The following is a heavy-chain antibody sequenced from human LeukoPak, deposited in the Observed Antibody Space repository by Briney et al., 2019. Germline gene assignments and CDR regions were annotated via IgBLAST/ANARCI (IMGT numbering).Heavy chain of an antibody. D-gene: IGHD5-12*01. V-gene: IGHV4-30-2*01. CDR3: ARYSGYPYHDAFDI. Sequence: SETLSLTCTVSGGSISSGGYYWSWIRQPPGKGLEWIGYICHSGSTYYNPSLKSRVTISVDTSKNQFSLKLSSVTAADTAVYYCARYSGYPYHDAFDIWGQGTMVTVSS. CDR2: ICHSGST. J-gene: IGHJ3*02. CDR1: GGSISSGGYY.